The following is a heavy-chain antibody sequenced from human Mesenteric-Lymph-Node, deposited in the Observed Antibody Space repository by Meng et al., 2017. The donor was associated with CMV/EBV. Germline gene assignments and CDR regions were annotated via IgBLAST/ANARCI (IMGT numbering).Heavy chain of an antibody. CDR3: ARDHGGSSWYEFYFDY. CDR2: INPNSGGT. Sequence: SGYTFTGYYMHWVRQAPGQGLEWMGWINPNSGGTKYAQKFQGRVTMTRDTSISTAHMELSRLRSDDTAVYYCARDHGGSSWYEFYFDYWGQGTLVTVSS. D-gene: IGHD6-13*01. J-gene: IGHJ4*02. V-gene: IGHV1-2*02. CDR1: GYTFTGYY.